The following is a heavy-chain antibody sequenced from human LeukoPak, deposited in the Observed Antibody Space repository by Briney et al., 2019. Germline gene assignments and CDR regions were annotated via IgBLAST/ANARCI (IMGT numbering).Heavy chain of an antibody. CDR2: IYHSGST. D-gene: IGHD6-13*01. J-gene: IGHJ5*02. V-gene: IGHV4-30-2*01. CDR3: ARETAAGTGAWFDP. CDR1: GGSISSGGYS. Sequence: PSETLSLTCAVSGGSISSGGYSWSWIRQPPGKGLEWIGYIYHSGSTYYNPSLKSRVTISVDRSKNQFSLKLSSVTAADTAVYYCARETAAGTGAWFDPWGQGTLVTVSS.